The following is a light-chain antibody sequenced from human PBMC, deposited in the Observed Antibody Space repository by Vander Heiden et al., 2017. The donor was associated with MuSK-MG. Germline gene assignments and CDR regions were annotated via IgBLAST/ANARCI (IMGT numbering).Light chain of an antibody. J-gene: IGLJ1*01. CDR2: EVT. V-gene: IGLV2-8*01. CDR1: NSDVGGYDY. CDR3: TSYAGSNTYV. Sequence: QSALTQPPSASGSPGQSVPLSCTGTNSDVGGYDYVSWYQQHPGKAPNLMIYEVTQRSSGVPDRFSGSKSGNTASLTVSGLQAEDEAHYYCTSYAGSNTYVFGTGTEVSVL.